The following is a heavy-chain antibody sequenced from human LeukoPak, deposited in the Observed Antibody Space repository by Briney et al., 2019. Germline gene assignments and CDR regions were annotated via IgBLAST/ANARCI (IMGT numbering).Heavy chain of an antibody. D-gene: IGHD3-22*01. Sequence: ASVKVSCKASGGTFSSYAISWVRQAPGQGLEWMGGIIPIFGTANYAQKFQGRVTITTDESTSTAYMELSSLRSEDTAVYYCASRYYYDSSGYYGYWGQGTLVTVPS. CDR1: GGTFSSYA. J-gene: IGHJ4*02. V-gene: IGHV1-69*05. CDR2: IIPIFGTA. CDR3: ASRYYYDSSGYYGY.